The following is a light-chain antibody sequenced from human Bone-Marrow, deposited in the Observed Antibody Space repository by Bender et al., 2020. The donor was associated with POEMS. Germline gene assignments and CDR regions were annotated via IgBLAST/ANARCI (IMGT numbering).Light chain of an antibody. J-gene: IGLJ2*01. V-gene: IGLV2-11*01. CDR2: NVN. CDR3: CSYADGSNLV. CDR1: SSDIGDYDY. Sequence: QSALTQPRSVSGSPGQSVTISCTGTSSDIGDYDYVSWYQQRPGKAPKLIIYNVNKRPSGVSNRFSASNSGNTASLTISGLQADDEAVYYCCSYADGSNLVFGGGTKVTVL.